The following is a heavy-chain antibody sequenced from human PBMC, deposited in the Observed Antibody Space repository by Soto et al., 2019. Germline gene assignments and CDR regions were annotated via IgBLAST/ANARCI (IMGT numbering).Heavy chain of an antibody. J-gene: IGHJ4*02. CDR3: ARGPYGDYRLYYFDY. Sequence: QVQLVQSGAEVKQPGSSVKVSCKASGGTFSSYTISWVRQAPGQGLEWMGRIIPILGIANYAQKFQGRVTITADKCPCTAYMGLSSLRSEDTAVYYSARGPYGDYRLYYFDYWGQGTLVTVAS. V-gene: IGHV1-69*02. CDR2: IIPILGIA. CDR1: GGTFSSYT. D-gene: IGHD4-17*01.